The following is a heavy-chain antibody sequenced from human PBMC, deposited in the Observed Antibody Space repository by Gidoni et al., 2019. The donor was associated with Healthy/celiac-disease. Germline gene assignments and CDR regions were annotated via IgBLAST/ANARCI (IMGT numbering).Heavy chain of an antibody. V-gene: IGHV3-30*18. Sequence: QVQLVEPGGGVVQPGWSLRVPCASSGFTFSTYGMHWVRQATGKGLEWVAVISYDGSNKYYADSVKGRFTISRDNSKNTLYLQMNSLRAEDTAVYYCAKDYYGSGSEYLDVWGKGTTVTVSS. J-gene: IGHJ6*03. CDR2: ISYDGSNK. CDR3: AKDYYGSGSEYLDV. D-gene: IGHD3-10*01. CDR1: GFTFSTYG.